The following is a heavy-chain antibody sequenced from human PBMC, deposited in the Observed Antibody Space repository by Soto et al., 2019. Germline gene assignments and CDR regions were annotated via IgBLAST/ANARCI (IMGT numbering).Heavy chain of an antibody. D-gene: IGHD2-15*01. V-gene: IGHV5-10-1*01. CDR2: IDPSDSYT. CDR3: ARPIKYCSGGRCYYYYYGIGV. Sequence: GESLKISCKGSGYSFTSYWISWVRQMPGKGLEWMGRIDPSDSYTNYSPSFQGHVTISADKSISTAYLQWSSLKASDTAMYYCARPIKYCSGGRCYYYYYGIGVCGQGTTVTVYS. J-gene: IGHJ6*02. CDR1: GYSFTSYW.